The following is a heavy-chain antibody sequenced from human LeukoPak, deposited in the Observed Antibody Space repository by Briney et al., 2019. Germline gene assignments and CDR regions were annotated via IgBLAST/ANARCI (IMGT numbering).Heavy chain of an antibody. V-gene: IGHV3-7*03. CDR3: ARYCSGGSCYSY. D-gene: IGHD2-15*01. Sequence: GGSLRLSCAAAGFTFSSYAMHWVRQSLGKGLEWVANIKQDGSEKYYVDSVKGRSTISRDNAKNSLYLQMNSLRAEDTAVYYCARYCSGGSCYSYWGQGTLVTVSS. CDR1: GFTFSSYA. J-gene: IGHJ4*02. CDR2: IKQDGSEK.